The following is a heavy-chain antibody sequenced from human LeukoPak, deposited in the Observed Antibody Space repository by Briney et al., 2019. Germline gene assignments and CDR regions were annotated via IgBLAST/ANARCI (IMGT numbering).Heavy chain of an antibody. J-gene: IGHJ6*02. CDR2: IYYSGST. D-gene: IGHD6-13*01. Sequence: PSETLSLTCAVSGGSISSSSYYWGWIRQPPGKGLEWIGSIYYSGSTYYNPPPKSRVTISVDTSKNQFSLKLSSVTAADTAVYYCSSWYPYYYYYGMDVWGQGTTVTVSS. CDR3: SSWYPYYYYYGMDV. CDR1: GGSISSSSYY. V-gene: IGHV4-39*01.